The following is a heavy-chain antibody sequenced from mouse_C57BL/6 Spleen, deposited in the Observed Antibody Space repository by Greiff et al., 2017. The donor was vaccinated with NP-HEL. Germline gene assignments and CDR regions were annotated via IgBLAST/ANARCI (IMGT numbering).Heavy chain of an antibody. CDR2: IDPEDGDT. D-gene: IGHD1-1*01. Sequence: VQLQQSGAELVRPGASVKLSCTASGFNIKDYYMHWVKQRPEQGLEWIGRIDPEDGDTEYAPKFQGKATMTADISSNTAYLQLSSLTSEDTAVYYCTRLYYGSPYYFDYWGQGTTLTVSS. CDR1: GFNIKDYY. V-gene: IGHV14-1*01. CDR3: TRLYYGSPYYFDY. J-gene: IGHJ2*01.